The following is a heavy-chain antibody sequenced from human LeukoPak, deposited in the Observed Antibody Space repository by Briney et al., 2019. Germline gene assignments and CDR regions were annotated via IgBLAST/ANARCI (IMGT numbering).Heavy chain of an antibody. D-gene: IGHD6-13*01. V-gene: IGHV4-59*12. CDR1: GGSISSYY. CDR3: ARGLTSRSSAWLDY. Sequence: PSETLSLTCTVSGGSISSYYWSWIRQPPGKGLEWIGYIYYSGSTNYNPSLKSRVTISVDTSKNQFSLKLTSVTAADTAVYYCARGLTSRSSAWLDYWGQGILVTVSS. J-gene: IGHJ4*02. CDR2: IYYSGST.